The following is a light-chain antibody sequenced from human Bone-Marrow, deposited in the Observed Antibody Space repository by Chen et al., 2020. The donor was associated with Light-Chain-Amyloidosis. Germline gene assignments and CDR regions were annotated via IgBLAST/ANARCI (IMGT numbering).Light chain of an antibody. CDR2: DDS. V-gene: IGLV3-21*02. J-gene: IGLJ3*02. CDR1: NIGSTS. Sequence: SVLTQPSSVSVAPGQTATIACGGNNIGSTSVHWYQQTPGQAPLLVVYDDSDRPSGIPERLSGSNSGNTATLTISRVEAGDEDDYYCQVWDRSSDRPVFGGGTKLTVL. CDR3: QVWDRSSDRPV.